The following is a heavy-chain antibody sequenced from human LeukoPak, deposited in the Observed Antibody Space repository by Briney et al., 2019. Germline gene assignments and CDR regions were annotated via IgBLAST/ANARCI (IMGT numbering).Heavy chain of an antibody. Sequence: SETLSLTCIVSGGSISSGSYYWSWIRQPAGKGLEWIGRIYTSGSTNYNPSLKSRVTISIDTSKDQFSLKLSSVTVADTAVYYCARDRGSSGWFDYWGQGTLVTVSS. CDR1: GGSISSGSYY. CDR3: ARDRGSSGWFDY. D-gene: IGHD6-19*01. J-gene: IGHJ4*02. CDR2: IYTSGST. V-gene: IGHV4-61*02.